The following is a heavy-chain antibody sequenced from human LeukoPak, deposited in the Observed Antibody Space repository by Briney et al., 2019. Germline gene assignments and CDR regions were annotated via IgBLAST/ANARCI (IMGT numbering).Heavy chain of an antibody. J-gene: IGHJ6*03. Sequence: GASEKVSCKSSGYTVTAYVMHWVRRAPGQAREWMGGINPNSGGKNYPQKFQGRVTMTRDTSISTAYMELSRLRSDDTAVYYCARDRPEYSSSRAGLGTPTYYYYYYMDVWGKGTTVTVSS. CDR3: ARDRPEYSSSRAGLGTPTYYYYYYMDV. V-gene: IGHV1-2*02. CDR2: INPNSGGK. D-gene: IGHD6-6*01. CDR1: GYTVTAYV.